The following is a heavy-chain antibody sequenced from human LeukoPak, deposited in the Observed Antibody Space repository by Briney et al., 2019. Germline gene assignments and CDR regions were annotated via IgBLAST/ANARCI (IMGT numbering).Heavy chain of an antibody. CDR1: GGSFSGYY. D-gene: IGHD4-17*01. Sequence: PSETLSLTCAVYGGSFSGYYWSWIRQPPGKGLEWIGEINHSGSTNYNPSPKRQVPKSVNQSKNQFFLEMNSVDGADTAVYYCARNSLSTTVTTYNWFDPWGQGTLVTVSS. CDR3: ARNSLSTTVTTYNWFDP. CDR2: INHSGST. V-gene: IGHV4-34*01. J-gene: IGHJ5*02.